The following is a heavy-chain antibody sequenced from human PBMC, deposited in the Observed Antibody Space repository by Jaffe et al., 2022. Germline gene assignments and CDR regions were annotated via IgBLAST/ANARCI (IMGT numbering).Heavy chain of an antibody. CDR1: GFTFSNYG. CDR2: ISGTGGSA. Sequence: EVQLLESGGGLVQPGGSLRLSCAASGFTFSNYGMSWVRQAPGKGLEWVSVISGTGGSAYYADSVKGRFTISRDNSKNTVYLQMNSLRAEDTAVYYCAKDGPVGVIVPTRFDPWGQGTLVTVSS. CDR3: AKDGPVGVIVPTRFDP. D-gene: IGHD3-16*02. J-gene: IGHJ5*02. V-gene: IGHV3-23*01.